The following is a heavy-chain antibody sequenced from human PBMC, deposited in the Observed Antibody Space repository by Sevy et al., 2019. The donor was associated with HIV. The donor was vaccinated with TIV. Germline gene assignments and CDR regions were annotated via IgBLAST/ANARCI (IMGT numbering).Heavy chain of an antibody. V-gene: IGHV1-24*01. CDR2: FDPEDGET. J-gene: IGHJ4*02. Sequence: ASVKVYCKVSGYIFTELSMHWVRQAPGKGLEWMGGFDPEDGETIYAQKFQGRVTMTEDTSTDTAYMDLSSLRSEDTAVYYCATDSVLLKGRYYDSSGYYLHYWGQGTLVTVSS. CDR3: ATDSVLLKGRYYDSSGYYLHY. D-gene: IGHD3-22*01. CDR1: GYIFTELS.